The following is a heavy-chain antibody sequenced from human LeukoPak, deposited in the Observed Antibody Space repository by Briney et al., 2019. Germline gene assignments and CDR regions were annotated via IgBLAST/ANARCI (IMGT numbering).Heavy chain of an antibody. V-gene: IGHV4-59*01. D-gene: IGHD3-16*01. CDR2: VSYTGST. CDR1: GGSISIYY. CDR3: ARDGAPGGLAYFDY. Sequence: SETLSLTCTVSGGSISIYYWSWIRQPPGKGLEWIGYVSYTGSTNYNPSLKSRVTISIDTSKTQFSLKINSVTAADTAVYYCARDGAPGGLAYFDYWGQGTLVTVSS. J-gene: IGHJ4*02.